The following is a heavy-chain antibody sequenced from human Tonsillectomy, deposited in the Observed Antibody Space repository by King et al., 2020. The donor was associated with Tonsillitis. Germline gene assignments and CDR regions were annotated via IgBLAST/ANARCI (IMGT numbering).Heavy chain of an antibody. Sequence: VQLVESGAEVKKPGESLKISCKGSGFSFTNYWIGWVRQMPGKGLEWMGIIYPGDSDTRYSPSFQGQVTISADNSISTAYLQWSSLKASDTAMYYCARHQKHDFWSAYYTGVPSYYYYGMDVWGQGTTVTVSS. V-gene: IGHV5-51*01. CDR1: GFSFTNYW. D-gene: IGHD3-3*01. CDR3: ARHQKHDFWSAYYTGVPSYYYYGMDV. CDR2: IYPGDSDT. J-gene: IGHJ6*02.